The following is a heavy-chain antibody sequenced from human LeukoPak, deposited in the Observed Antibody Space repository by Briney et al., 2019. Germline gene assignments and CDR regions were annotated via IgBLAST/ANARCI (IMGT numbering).Heavy chain of an antibody. CDR1: AGSISTTNYY. J-gene: IGHJ3*02. CDR3: ARHAYYYDRSGSYEAFDI. V-gene: IGHV4-39*01. Sequence: SETLSLTCTVSAGSISTTNYYWGWIRQPPGKGLEWIGSVYYSGSTYYNPSLKSRVTISVETSKNQFSLNLSSVTAADTAVYYCARHAYYYDRSGSYEAFDIWGQGTMVTVSS. D-gene: IGHD3-22*01. CDR2: VYYSGST.